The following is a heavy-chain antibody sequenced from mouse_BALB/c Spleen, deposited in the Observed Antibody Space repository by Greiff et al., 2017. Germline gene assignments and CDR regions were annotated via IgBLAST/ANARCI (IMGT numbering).Heavy chain of an antibody. CDR3: ARGITTYYYAMDD. J-gene: IGHJ4*01. Sequence: EVPLMESGGGLVQPGGSRKLSCAASGFTFSSFGMPWVRPAPEKGLEWVAYLSSGSRTLYSADTVKGRFPISRDNPKNTLFQQVTSLRSEDTAMYYCARGITTYYYAMDDWGQGTSVTVSS. CDR2: LSSGSRTL. D-gene: IGHD2-4*01. V-gene: IGHV5-17*02. CDR1: GFTFSSFG.